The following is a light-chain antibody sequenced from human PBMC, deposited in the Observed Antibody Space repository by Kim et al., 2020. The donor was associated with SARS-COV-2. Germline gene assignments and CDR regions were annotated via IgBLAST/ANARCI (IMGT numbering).Light chain of an antibody. Sequence: QRVTLSCTGSSSNIGAGYDLYWYQQLPATAPNLLIYGNSNRPSGVPDRFSGAKSGTSASLAITGLQAEDEADYYCQSYDSSLSGSVFGGGTKVTVL. V-gene: IGLV1-40*01. J-gene: IGLJ3*02. CDR1: SSNIGAGYD. CDR3: QSYDSSLSGSV. CDR2: GNS.